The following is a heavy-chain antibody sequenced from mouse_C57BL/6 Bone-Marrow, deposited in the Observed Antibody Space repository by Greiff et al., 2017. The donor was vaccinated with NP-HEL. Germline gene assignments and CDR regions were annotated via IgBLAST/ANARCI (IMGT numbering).Heavy chain of an antibody. CDR3: ARCPYYGSSYWYFDV. D-gene: IGHD1-1*01. V-gene: IGHV1-59*01. Sequence: VKLMESGAELVRPGTSVKLSCKASGYTFTSYWMHWVKQRPGQGLEWIGVIDPSDSYTNYNQKFKGKATLTVDTSSSTAYMQLSSLTSEDSAVYYCARCPYYGSSYWYFDVWGTGTTVTVSS. CDR2: IDPSDSYT. CDR1: GYTFTSYW. J-gene: IGHJ1*03.